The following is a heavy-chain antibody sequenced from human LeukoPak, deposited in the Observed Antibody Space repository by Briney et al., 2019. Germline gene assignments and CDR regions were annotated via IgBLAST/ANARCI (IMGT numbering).Heavy chain of an antibody. V-gene: IGHV3-23*01. CDR2: ISGSGGST. Sequence: ETLSLTCTVSGGSISSYYWSWIRQPPGKGLEWVSAISGSGGSTYYADSVKGRFTISGDNSRDTLYLQMNSLRAEDTAVYYCAKGYYDYVWGSYYFDYWGQGTLVTVSS. D-gene: IGHD3-16*01. J-gene: IGHJ4*02. CDR3: AKGYYDYVWGSYYFDY. CDR1: GGSISSYY.